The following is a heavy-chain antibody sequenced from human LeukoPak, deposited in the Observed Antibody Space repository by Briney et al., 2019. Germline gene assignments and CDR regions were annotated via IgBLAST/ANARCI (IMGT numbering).Heavy chain of an antibody. CDR2: INHNGNVN. V-gene: IGHV3-7*03. J-gene: IGHJ6*02. CDR1: GFTFSSYW. CDR3: ARGGGLDV. Sequence: GGSLRLSCAASGFTFSSYWMNWARQAPGKGLEWVASINHNGNVNYYVDRVKGRFTISRDNAKNSLYLQMSNLRAEDTAVYFCARGGGLDVWGQGATVTVSS. D-gene: IGHD3-16*01.